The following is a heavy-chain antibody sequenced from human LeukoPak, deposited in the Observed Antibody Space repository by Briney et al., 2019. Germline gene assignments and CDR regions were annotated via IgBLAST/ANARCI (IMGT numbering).Heavy chain of an antibody. CDR1: GYTFTSYG. J-gene: IGHJ6*03. CDR3: ARNSPYYYYMDV. D-gene: IGHD4-23*01. V-gene: IGHV1-18*01. CDR2: ISAYNGNT. Sequence: ASVKVSCKASGYTFTSYGISWVRQAPGQGLEWMGWISAYNGNTNYAQKLQGRVTMTTDTSTSTAYMELRSLRSGDTAVYYCARNSPYYYYMDVWGKGTTVTVSS.